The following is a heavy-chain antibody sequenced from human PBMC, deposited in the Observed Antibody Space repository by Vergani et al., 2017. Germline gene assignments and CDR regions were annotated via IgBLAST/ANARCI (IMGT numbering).Heavy chain of an antibody. CDR3: ARDWRNYYGSGSYYNFDY. V-gene: IGHV3-33*01. CDR1: GFTFSSYG. CDR2: IWYDGSNK. Sequence: QVQLVESGGGVVQPGRSLRLSCAASGFTFSSYGMHWVRQAPGKGLEWVAVIWYDGSNKYYADSVKGRFTISRDNSKNTLYLQMNSLRAEDTAVYYCARDWRNYYGSGSYYNFDYWGQGTLVTVSS. D-gene: IGHD3-10*01. J-gene: IGHJ4*02.